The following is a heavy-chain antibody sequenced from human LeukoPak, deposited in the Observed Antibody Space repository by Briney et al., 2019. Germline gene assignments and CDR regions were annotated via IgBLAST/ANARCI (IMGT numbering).Heavy chain of an antibody. Sequence: SETLSLTCTVSGGSMSNYYWSWIRQPAGKGLEWIGRIYTSGSTNYNPSLKSRVTISVDTSKNQFSLKLSSVTAADTAVYYCARRRLQYYDFWSGYPPRGYFDLWGRGTLVTVSS. D-gene: IGHD3-3*01. CDR2: IYTSGST. CDR1: GGSMSNYY. V-gene: IGHV4-4*07. J-gene: IGHJ2*01. CDR3: ARRRLQYYDFWSGYPPRGYFDL.